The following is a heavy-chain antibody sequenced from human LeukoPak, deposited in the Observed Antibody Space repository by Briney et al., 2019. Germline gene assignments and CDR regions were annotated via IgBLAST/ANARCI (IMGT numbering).Heavy chain of an antibody. Sequence: ASVKVSCKASGYTFTSYYIHWVRQAPGQGLEWMGGIIPIFGTANYAQKFQGRVTITADESTSTAYMELSSLRSEDTAVYYCARDRGGYYYGSGSYYKRDYYYYYMDVWGKGTTVTISS. V-gene: IGHV1-69*13. CDR3: ARDRGGYYYGSGSYYKRDYYYYYMDV. CDR2: IIPIFGTA. D-gene: IGHD3-10*01. J-gene: IGHJ6*03. CDR1: GYTFTSYY.